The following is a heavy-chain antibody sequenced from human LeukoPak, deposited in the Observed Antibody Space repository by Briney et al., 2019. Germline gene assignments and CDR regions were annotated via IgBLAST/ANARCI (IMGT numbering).Heavy chain of an antibody. J-gene: IGHJ4*02. CDR3: ARDLSSTYDFWSGYYTGEVDY. CDR1: GYTFTGYY. D-gene: IGHD3-3*01. CDR2: INPNSGGT. V-gene: IGHV1-2*06. Sequence: ASVKVSCKASGYTFTGYYMHWVRQAPGQGLEWMGRINPNSGGTNYAQKFQGRVTMTRDTSISTAYMELSRLRSDDTAVYYCARDLSSTYDFWSGYYTGEVDYWGQGTLVTVPS.